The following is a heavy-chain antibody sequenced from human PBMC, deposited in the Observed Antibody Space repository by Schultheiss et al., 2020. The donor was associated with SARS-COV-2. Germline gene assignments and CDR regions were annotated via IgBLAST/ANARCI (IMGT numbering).Heavy chain of an antibody. CDR3: EKDGGPISSGWFNWFDP. D-gene: IGHD6-19*01. V-gene: IGHV1-46*01. CDR1: GYTFTSYY. J-gene: IGHJ5*02. Sequence: ASVKVSCKASGYTFTSYYMHWVRQAPGQGLEWMGIINPSGCSTSYAQKFQGRVTMTRDTSTSTVYMELSSLRSEDTAVYYCEKDGGPISSGWFNWFDPWGQGTLVTVSS. CDR2: INPSGCST.